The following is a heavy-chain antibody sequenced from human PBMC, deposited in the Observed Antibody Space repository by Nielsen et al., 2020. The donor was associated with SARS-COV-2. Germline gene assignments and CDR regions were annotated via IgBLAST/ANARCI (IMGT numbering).Heavy chain of an antibody. J-gene: IGHJ4*02. Sequence: GGSLRLSCAASGFTFDDYGMSWVRQAPGKGLEWVSGISWNSGSIGYADSVKGRFTISRDNAKNSLYLQMNSLRAEDTALYYCAKDPTKYSGYDLDYWGQGTLVTVSS. D-gene: IGHD5-12*01. CDR3: AKDPTKYSGYDLDY. CDR2: ISWNSGSI. CDR1: GFTFDDYG. V-gene: IGHV3-9*01.